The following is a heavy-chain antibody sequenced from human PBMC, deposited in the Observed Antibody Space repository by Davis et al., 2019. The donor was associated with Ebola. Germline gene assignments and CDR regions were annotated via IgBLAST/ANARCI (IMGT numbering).Heavy chain of an antibody. J-gene: IGHJ4*02. D-gene: IGHD6-6*01. CDR3: AREVYSSSSLDY. V-gene: IGHV4-31*03. CDR2: IYYSGST. Sequence: PSETLPLTCTVSGGSISSGGYYWSWIRQHPGKGLEWIGYIYYSGSTYYNPSLKSRVTISVDTSKNQFSLKLSSVTAADTAVYYCAREVYSSSSLDYWGQGTLVTVSS. CDR1: GGSISSGGYY.